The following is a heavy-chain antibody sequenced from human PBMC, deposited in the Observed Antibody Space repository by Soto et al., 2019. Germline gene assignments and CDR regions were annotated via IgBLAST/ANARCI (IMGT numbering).Heavy chain of an antibody. D-gene: IGHD6-13*01. Sequence: PGGSLRLSCAASGFTFSSYAMSWVRQAPGKGLEWVSAISSSSGYIYYADSVKGRFTISRDNAKNSLYLQMNSLRAEDTAVYYCAREAGYSSSWYYYYYYGMDVWGQGTTVTVS. CDR2: ISSSSGYI. J-gene: IGHJ6*02. V-gene: IGHV3-21*01. CDR3: AREAGYSSSWYYYYYYGMDV. CDR1: GFTFSSYA.